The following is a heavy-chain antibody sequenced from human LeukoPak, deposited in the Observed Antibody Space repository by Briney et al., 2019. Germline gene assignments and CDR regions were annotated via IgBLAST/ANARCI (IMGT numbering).Heavy chain of an antibody. CDR1: GGSISGYY. J-gene: IGHJ2*01. CDR3: ARDVWGSGALYFDL. V-gene: IGHV4-59*01. CDR2: IYYSGST. D-gene: IGHD7-27*01. Sequence: PSETLSLTCTVSGGSISGYYWNWIRQPPGKGLEWIGYIYYSGSTNYNPSLKSRVTISVDTSKNQFSLKLSSVTAADTAVYYCARDVWGSGALYFDLWGRGTLVTVSS.